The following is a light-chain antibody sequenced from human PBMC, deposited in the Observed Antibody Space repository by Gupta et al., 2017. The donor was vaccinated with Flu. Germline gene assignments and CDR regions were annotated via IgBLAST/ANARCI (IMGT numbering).Light chain of an antibody. V-gene: IGLV2-8*01. CDR1: SSDVGGYND. Sequence: ALPPPPSASASPAQSVTITSSGTSSDVGGYNDVSWYQQHPGTAPKLMIYEVSQRSSGVPDRFAGSKSGNTASLTVAGLQAEDEADYCCRSYEGSNRVVFGGGTKLTVL. CDR3: RSYEGSNRVV. CDR2: EVS. J-gene: IGLJ2*01.